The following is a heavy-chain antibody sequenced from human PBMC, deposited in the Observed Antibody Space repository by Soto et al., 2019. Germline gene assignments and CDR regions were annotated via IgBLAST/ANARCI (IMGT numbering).Heavy chain of an antibody. V-gene: IGHV5-51*01. CDR3: ARLQREVTFGGAHK. CDR2: IYPGDSDT. Sequence: GESLKISCKTSGYTFTSYWIGWVRQMPGKGLEWMGIIYPGDSDTRYSPSFEGQVTISVDKSITTAYLQWSSLKASDTAMYYCARLQREVTFGGAHKWGQGTLVTVSS. D-gene: IGHD3-16*01. J-gene: IGHJ4*02. CDR1: GYTFTSYW.